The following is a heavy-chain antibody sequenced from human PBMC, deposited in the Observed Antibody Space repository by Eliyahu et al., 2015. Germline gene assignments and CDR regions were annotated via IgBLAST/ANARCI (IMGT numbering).Heavy chain of an antibody. J-gene: IGHJ4*02. CDR1: GFTFSSYG. Sequence: QVQLVESGGGVVQPGRSLRLSCAASGFTFSSYGMXWVRQAPGKGLEWVAVIWYDGSNKYYADSVKGRFTISRDNSKNTLYLQMNSLRAEDTAVYYCARDGLYSSSWYRTPRXYFDYWGQGTLVTVSS. CDR2: IWYDGSNK. D-gene: IGHD6-13*01. V-gene: IGHV3-33*01. CDR3: ARDGLYSSSWYRTPRXYFDY.